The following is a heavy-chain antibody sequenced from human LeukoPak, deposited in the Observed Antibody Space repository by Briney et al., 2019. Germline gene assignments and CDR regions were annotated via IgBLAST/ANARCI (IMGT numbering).Heavy chain of an antibody. CDR2: LYSGGST. CDR1: GFSVSSDY. V-gene: IGHV3-53*01. D-gene: IGHD5-18*01. CDR3: AKAMAGGYNYGPFDN. J-gene: IGHJ4*02. Sequence: PGGSLRLSCVASGFSVSSDYMTWVRQAPGKGLEWVSVLYSGGSTYYADSVEGRFTISRDNSKNTLYLQMNNLRVEDTAVYYCAKAMAGGYNYGPFDNWGLGALVTVSS.